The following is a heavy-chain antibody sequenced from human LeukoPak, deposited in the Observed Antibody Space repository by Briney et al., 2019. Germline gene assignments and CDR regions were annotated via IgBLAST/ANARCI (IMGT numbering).Heavy chain of an antibody. CDR3: AGSGWSFDAFDF. Sequence: PSETLSLTCTVSGGSISSYYWRWIRQPPGKGLEWIGYIHHSGTTNYSPSLKSRVTISVDTSKNRFSLRLSSLTAADTAVYFCAGSGWSFDAFDFWGQGTMVTVSS. CDR1: GGSISSYY. J-gene: IGHJ3*01. D-gene: IGHD6-19*01. CDR2: IHHSGTT. V-gene: IGHV4-59*08.